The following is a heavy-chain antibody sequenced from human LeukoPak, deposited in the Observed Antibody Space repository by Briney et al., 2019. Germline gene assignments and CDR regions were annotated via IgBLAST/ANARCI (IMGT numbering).Heavy chain of an antibody. D-gene: IGHD4-17*01. J-gene: IGHJ4*02. Sequence: GGSLRLSCAASGFTFSSYGMYWVRQAPGKGLEWVAVIWYDGSKKYHADSVKGRFTISRDNSKNTLYLQMNSLRAEDTAVYYCARDRELNTADYWGQGTLVTVSS. CDR3: ARDRELNTADY. CDR1: GFTFSSYG. V-gene: IGHV3-33*01. CDR2: IWYDGSKK.